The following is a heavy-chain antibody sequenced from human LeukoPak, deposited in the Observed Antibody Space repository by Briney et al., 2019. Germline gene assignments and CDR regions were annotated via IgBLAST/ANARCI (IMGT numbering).Heavy chain of an antibody. Sequence: SVKVSCKASGGTFSSYAISWVRQAPGQGLEWMGRIIPIIGVADHAQKLQGRVTITADKSTSTTYMELSSLRSEDTAVYYCAREKRYCSSTSRRGGFDYWGQGTLVTVSS. CDR3: AREKRYCSSTSRRGGFDY. CDR1: GGTFSSYA. CDR2: IIPIIGVA. V-gene: IGHV1-69*04. D-gene: IGHD2-2*01. J-gene: IGHJ4*02.